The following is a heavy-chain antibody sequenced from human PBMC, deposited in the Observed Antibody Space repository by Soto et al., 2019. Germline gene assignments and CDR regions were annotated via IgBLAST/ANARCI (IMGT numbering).Heavy chain of an antibody. CDR1: GGSFSGYY. CDR2: INHSGST. V-gene: IGHV4-34*01. J-gene: IGHJ4*02. D-gene: IGHD3-16*02. CDR3: ARVKVITFGGVIVHHLDY. Sequence: SETLSLTCAVYGGSFSGYYWSWIRQPPGKGLEWIGEINHSGSTNYNPSLKSRVTISVDTSKNQFSLKLSSVTAADTAVYYCARVKVITFGGVIVHHLDYWGQGTLVTVSS.